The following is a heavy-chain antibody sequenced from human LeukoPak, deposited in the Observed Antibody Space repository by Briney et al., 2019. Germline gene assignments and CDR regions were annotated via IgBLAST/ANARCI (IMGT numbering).Heavy chain of an antibody. D-gene: IGHD1-26*01. J-gene: IGHJ5*01. V-gene: IGHV6-1*01. Sequence: SQTLSLTCAISGDSVSNNTAAWSWIRQSPSRGLEWLGRTYYRSKWNTDYAVSMRSRITINPDTSKNQFSLQLSSVTPEDTAVYYCARLVGAAWFDSWGQGTLVTVSS. CDR1: GDSVSNNTAA. CDR3: ARLVGAAWFDS. CDR2: TYYRSKWNT.